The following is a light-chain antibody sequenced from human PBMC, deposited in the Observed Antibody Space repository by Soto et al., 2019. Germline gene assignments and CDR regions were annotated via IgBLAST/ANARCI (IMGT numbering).Light chain of an antibody. J-gene: IGLJ2*01. V-gene: IGLV2-14*02. CDR2: DVS. Sequence: QSALTQPASVSGSPGQSITLSCTGTSSDVGSYNLVSWYQQHPGKAPKLMIYDVSYRPSGVSNRFSGSKSGNTASLAISGRQAEDEADYYCSSRASSSTGVIFGGGTKVTVL. CDR1: SSDVGSYNL. CDR3: SSRASSSTGVI.